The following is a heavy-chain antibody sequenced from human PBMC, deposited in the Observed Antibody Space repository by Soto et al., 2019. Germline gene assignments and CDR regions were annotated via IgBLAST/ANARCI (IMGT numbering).Heavy chain of an antibody. D-gene: IGHD3-16*01. Sequence: ASVKGSCKVSRYTLTELSSHWVRQAPGKGLEWMGGFDPEDGETIYAQKFQGRVTMTEDTSTDTAYMELSSRRSEDTAVYSCATLGSLGDAFDIWGQGTMVTVSS. CDR3: ATLGSLGDAFDI. CDR1: RYTLTELS. CDR2: FDPEDGET. V-gene: IGHV1-24*01. J-gene: IGHJ3*02.